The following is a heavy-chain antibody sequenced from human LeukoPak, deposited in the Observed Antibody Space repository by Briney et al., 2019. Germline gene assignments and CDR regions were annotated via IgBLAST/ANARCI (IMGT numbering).Heavy chain of an antibody. J-gene: IGHJ4*02. V-gene: IGHV3-48*02. CDR3: ARDLKWTGD. CDR2: ISSSGSLI. CDR1: GGSISSYY. D-gene: IGHD3/OR15-3a*01. Sequence: PSETLSLTCTVSGGSISSYYWSWIRQPPGKGLEWVSYISSSGSLIYYADSLKGRFTISRDNAKDSLYLQMNSLRDEDTAVYYCARDLKWTGDWGQGTLVTVSS.